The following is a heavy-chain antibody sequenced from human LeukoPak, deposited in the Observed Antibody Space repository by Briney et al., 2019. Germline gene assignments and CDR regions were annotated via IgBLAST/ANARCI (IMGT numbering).Heavy chain of an antibody. J-gene: IGHJ6*03. D-gene: IGHD3-22*01. CDR2: IYYSGST. CDR3: ARDSDDNYDSSGYPLGHYMDV. V-gene: IGHV4-59*01. CDR1: GGSISSYY. Sequence: SETLSLTCTVSGGSISSYYWSWIRQPPGKGLEWIGYIYYSGSTNYNPSLKSRVTISVDTSKNQFSLKLSSVTAADTAVYYCARDSDDNYDSSGYPLGHYMDVWGKGTTVTVSS.